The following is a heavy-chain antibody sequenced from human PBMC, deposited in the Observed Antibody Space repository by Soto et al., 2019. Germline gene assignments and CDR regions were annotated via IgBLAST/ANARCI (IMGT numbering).Heavy chain of an antibody. CDR2: ISGSGGST. J-gene: IGHJ6*03. Sequence: GGSLRLSCAASGFTFSSYAMSWVRQAPGKGLEWVSAISGSGGSTYYADSVKGRFTISRDNSKNTLYLQMNSLRAEDTAVYYYAKGKWDYGRVAYYYYYYMDAWGKGTTVTVSS. CDR3: AKGKWDYGRVAYYYYYYMDA. D-gene: IGHD4-17*01. V-gene: IGHV3-23*01. CDR1: GFTFSSYA.